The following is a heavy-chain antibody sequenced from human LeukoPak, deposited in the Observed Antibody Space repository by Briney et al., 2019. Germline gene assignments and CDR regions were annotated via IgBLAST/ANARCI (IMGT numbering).Heavy chain of an antibody. CDR2: MIPILGIA. CDR1: GGTFSSYT. Sequence: GASVKVSCKASGGTFSSYTISWVRQAPGQGLEWMGRMIPILGIANYAQKFQGRVTITADKSTSTAYMELSSLRSEDTAVYYCARGPEPTADYYYGMDVWGQGTTVTVSS. V-gene: IGHV1-69*02. CDR3: ARGPEPTADYYYGMDV. J-gene: IGHJ6*02.